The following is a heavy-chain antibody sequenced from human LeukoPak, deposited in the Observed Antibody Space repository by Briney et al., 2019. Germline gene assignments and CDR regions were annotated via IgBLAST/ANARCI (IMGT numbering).Heavy chain of an antibody. V-gene: IGHV1-18*01. J-gene: IGHJ4*02. CDR3: ARDCSNGVCLPRDY. D-gene: IGHD2-8*01. CDR1: GYTLSDYG. Sequence: GSSVKVSCKASGYTLSDYGISWVRQAPGQGVEWVGWITTYNGNRKYAEKFQGRVTMTTDTSTSTYYMEMRSLRSDDTAIYYCARDCSNGVCLPRDYCGQGTQITVST. CDR2: ITTYNGNR.